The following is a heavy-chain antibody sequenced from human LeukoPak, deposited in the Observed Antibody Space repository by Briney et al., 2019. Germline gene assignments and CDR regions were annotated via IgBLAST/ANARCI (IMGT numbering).Heavy chain of an antibody. CDR1: GGTFSSYA. CDR3: ATSIAVAGTRGAFDI. D-gene: IGHD6-19*01. Sequence: ASVKVSCKASGGTFSSYAISWVRQAPGQGLEWMGGIIPIFGTANYAQKFQGRVTITADKSTSTAYMELSSLRSEDTAVYYCATSIAVAGTRGAFDIWGQGTMVTVSS. CDR2: IIPIFGTA. V-gene: IGHV1-69*06. J-gene: IGHJ3*02.